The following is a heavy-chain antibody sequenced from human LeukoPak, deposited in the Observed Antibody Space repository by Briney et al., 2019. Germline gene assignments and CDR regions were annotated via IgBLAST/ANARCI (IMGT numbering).Heavy chain of an antibody. CDR3: ARRASPYSGSYLLYFDY. CDR1: GFTVSSNY. D-gene: IGHD1-26*01. V-gene: IGHV3-66*01. CDR2: IYSGGST. J-gene: IGHJ4*02. Sequence: QSGGSLRLSCAASGFTVSSNYMSWVRQAPGKGLEWVSVIYSGGSTYYADSVKGRFTISRDNSKNTLYLQMSSLRAEDTAVYYCARRASPYSGSYLLYFDYWGQGTLVTVSS.